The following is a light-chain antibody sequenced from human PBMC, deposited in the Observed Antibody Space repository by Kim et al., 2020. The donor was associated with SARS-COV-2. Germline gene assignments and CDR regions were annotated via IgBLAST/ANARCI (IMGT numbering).Light chain of an antibody. V-gene: IGLV3-1*01. Sequence: VSPGQTASITCSGGSLGAKYVCWYQQKPGQSPVLVIYQDKKRPSGIPERFSGSNSGNTATLTISGTQAMDEADYYCQAWDSTSVVFGGGTKVTVL. J-gene: IGLJ2*01. CDR3: QAWDSTSVV. CDR2: QDK. CDR1: SLGAKY.